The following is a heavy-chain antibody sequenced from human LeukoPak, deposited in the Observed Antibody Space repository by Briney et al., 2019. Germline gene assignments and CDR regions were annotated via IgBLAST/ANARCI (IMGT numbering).Heavy chain of an antibody. D-gene: IGHD3-10*01. Sequence: GGSLRLSCAASGFTFSSYSMNWVRQAPGKGLEWVSSISSSSSYIYYADSVKGRFTISRDNAKNSLYLQMNSLRAEDTAAYYCARAARATMVRGGDYFDYWGQGTLVTVSS. J-gene: IGHJ4*02. CDR2: ISSSSSYI. CDR3: ARAARATMVRGGDYFDY. V-gene: IGHV3-21*01. CDR1: GFTFSSYS.